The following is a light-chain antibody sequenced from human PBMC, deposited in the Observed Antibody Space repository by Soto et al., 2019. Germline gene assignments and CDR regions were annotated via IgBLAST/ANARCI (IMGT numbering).Light chain of an antibody. CDR3: QKSYSNPPWT. J-gene: IGKJ1*01. CDR1: QTISNY. Sequence: DIQMSQSPSSLSASVGYRVTITCRTTQTISNYLNWYQQKPGKAPKLLIYGVSTLQSGVPSRFSGSGSGTDFTLTISSLQPEDFATYFCQKSYSNPPWTFGQGTKVDIK. V-gene: IGKV1-39*01. CDR2: GVS.